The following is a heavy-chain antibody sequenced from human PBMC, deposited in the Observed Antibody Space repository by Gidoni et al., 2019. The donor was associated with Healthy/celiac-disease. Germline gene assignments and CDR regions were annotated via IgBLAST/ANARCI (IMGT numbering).Heavy chain of an antibody. CDR3: ARDLSYYALDY. CDR1: GFTFSSYE. V-gene: IGHV3-48*03. Sequence: EVQLVESGGGLVQPGGSLRLSCAASGFTFSSYEMNWVRQAPGKGLEWVSYISSSGGTIYYADSVKGRFTISRDNAKNSLYLQMNSLRAEDTAVYYCARDLSYYALDYWGQGTLVTVSS. J-gene: IGHJ4*02. CDR2: ISSSGGTI. D-gene: IGHD1-26*01.